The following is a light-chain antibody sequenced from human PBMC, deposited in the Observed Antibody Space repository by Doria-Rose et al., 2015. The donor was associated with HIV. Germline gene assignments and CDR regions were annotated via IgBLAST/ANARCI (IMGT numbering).Light chain of an antibody. Sequence: TQSPGTLSLSPGERATLSCRASQSFSSTYLAWYQQKPGQSPSVLINDGPTRATGIPDRFSASGSGTDFTLTINRLEPEDFALYYCHQYGTSWTFGQGTKVEI. CDR3: HQYGTSWT. CDR1: QSFSSTY. J-gene: IGKJ1*01. CDR2: DGP. V-gene: IGKV3-20*01.